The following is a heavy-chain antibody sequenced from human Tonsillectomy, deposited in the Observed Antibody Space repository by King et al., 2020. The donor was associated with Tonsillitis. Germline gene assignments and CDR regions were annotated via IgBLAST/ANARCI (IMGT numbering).Heavy chain of an antibody. J-gene: IGHJ4*02. CDR2: IIPILGIA. CDR3: ARDLETVVTGYFDY. Sequence: QLVQSGAEVKKPGSSVKVSCKASGGTFSSYAISWVRQAPGQGLEWMGRIIPILGIANYAQKFQGRVTITADKSTSTAYMELSSLRSEDTAVYYCARDLETVVTGYFDYWGQGTLVTVSS. CDR1: GGTFSSYA. V-gene: IGHV1-69*04. D-gene: IGHD4-23*01.